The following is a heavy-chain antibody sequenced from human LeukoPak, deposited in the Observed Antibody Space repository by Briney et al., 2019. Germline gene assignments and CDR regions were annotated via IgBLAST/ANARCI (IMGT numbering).Heavy chain of an antibody. CDR3: ATDMVREYDY. Sequence: GGSLRLSCAASGFTFSSYAMSWVRQAPGKGLEGVSTFTGSGDTTYYADSVKGRFTISRDNSKKKLYLQMNSLRAEDTAIYYCATDMVREYDYWGQGTLVTVSS. CDR2: FTGSGDTT. J-gene: IGHJ4*02. V-gene: IGHV3-23*01. D-gene: IGHD3-10*01. CDR1: GFTFSSYA.